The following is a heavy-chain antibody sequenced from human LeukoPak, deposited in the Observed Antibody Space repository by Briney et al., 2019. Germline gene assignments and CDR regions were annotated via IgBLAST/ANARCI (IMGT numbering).Heavy chain of an antibody. CDR1: GGSISSSSYY. D-gene: IGHD3-10*01. Sequence: SETLSLTCTVSGGSISSSSYYWGWIRQPPGKGLEWIGSIYYSGSTNYNPSLKSRVTISVDTSKNQFSLKLSSVTAADTAVYYCARERGDGSGSYHEGHRGQGTLVTVSS. CDR2: IYYSGST. J-gene: IGHJ4*02. CDR3: ARERGDGSGSYHEGH. V-gene: IGHV4-39*07.